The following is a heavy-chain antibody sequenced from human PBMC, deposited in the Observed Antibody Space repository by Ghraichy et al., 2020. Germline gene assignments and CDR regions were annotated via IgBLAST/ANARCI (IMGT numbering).Heavy chain of an antibody. CDR2: VSGSGSGT. D-gene: IGHD6-13*01. CDR3: AKCSEYSTSWPLDY. CDR1: GLTFKNYA. Sequence: GGSLNISCVVSGLTFKNYAMSWVRQAPGKGLQWVSAVSGSGSGTYYGDSVRGRFTISRDNSQNTLFLQMNSLRAEDTAVYYCAKCSEYSTSWPLDYWGQGALVTVSS. V-gene: IGHV3-23*01. J-gene: IGHJ4*02.